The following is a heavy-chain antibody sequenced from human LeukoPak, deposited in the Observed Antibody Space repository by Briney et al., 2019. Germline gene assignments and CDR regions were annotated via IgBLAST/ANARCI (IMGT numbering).Heavy chain of an antibody. CDR3: ARGGGGYCSGGSCYTYYFDY. Sequence: GGSLRLSCAASGFTFDDYGMSWVRQAPGKGLEWVSGINWNGGSTGYADSVKGRFTISRDNAKNSLYLQMSSLRAEDTALYYCARGGGGYCSGGSCYTYYFDYWGQGTLVTVSS. V-gene: IGHV3-20*04. D-gene: IGHD2-15*01. CDR1: GFTFDDYG. J-gene: IGHJ4*02. CDR2: INWNGGST.